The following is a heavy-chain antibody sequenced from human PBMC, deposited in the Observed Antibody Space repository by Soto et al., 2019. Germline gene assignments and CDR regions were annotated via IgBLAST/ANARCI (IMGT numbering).Heavy chain of an antibody. CDR3: AYNKRSFYCSSTSCDYLGQRYYGMDV. J-gene: IGHJ6*02. CDR1: GYTFTSYY. D-gene: IGHD2-2*01. CDR2: INPSGGST. V-gene: IGHV1-46*01. Sequence: GASVKVSCKASGYTFTSYYMHWVRQAPGQGLEWMGIINPSGGSTSYAQKFQGRVTMTRDTSTSTVYMELSSLRSEDTAVYYCAYNKRSFYCSSTSCDYLGQRYYGMDVWGQGTTVTVSS.